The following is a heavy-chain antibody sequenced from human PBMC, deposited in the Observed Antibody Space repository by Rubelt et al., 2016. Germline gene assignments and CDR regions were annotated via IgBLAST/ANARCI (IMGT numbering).Heavy chain of an antibody. Sequence: EVQLLESGGKLVQPGGSLRLSCAASGFTFSSYAMSWVRQAPGKGLEWVLSVSNDGIRTYYADSVKGRFTISRDNSKYTLDLQMNSRRAEDTAIYYCAKRSAAGTYYFDDWGQGTLVTVSS. CDR1: GFTFSSYA. CDR3: AKRSAAGTYYFDD. J-gene: IGHJ4*02. CDR2: VSNDGIRT. D-gene: IGHD2-15*01. V-gene: IGHV3-23*01.